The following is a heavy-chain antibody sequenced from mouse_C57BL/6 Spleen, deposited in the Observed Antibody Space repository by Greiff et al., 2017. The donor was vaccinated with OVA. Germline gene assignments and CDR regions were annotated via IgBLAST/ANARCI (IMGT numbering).Heavy chain of an antibody. D-gene: IGHD2-5*01. J-gene: IGHJ3*01. CDR2: IRNKANGYTT. CDR3: ASAYYSNSWFAY. CDR1: GFTFTDYY. V-gene: IGHV7-3*01. Sequence: EVMLVESGGGLVQPGGSLSLSCAASGFTFTDYYMSWVRQPPGKALEWLGFIRNKANGYTTEYSASVKGRFTISRDNSQIIRYLQMKALRAEDSVTYYCASAYYSNSWFAYWGQGTLGTVSA.